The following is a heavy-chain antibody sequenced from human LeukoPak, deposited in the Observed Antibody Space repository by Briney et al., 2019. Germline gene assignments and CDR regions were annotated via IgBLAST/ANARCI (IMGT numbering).Heavy chain of an antibody. CDR3: ARERPPGYSSGWYSRGAFDI. J-gene: IGHJ3*02. CDR2: ISSSGSTI. CDR1: GFTFSSYA. Sequence: PGGSLRLSCAASGFTFSSYAMSWIRQAPGKGLEWVSYISSSGSTIYYADSVKGRFTIFRDNAKNSLYLQMNSLRAEDTAVYYCARERPPGYSSGWYSRGAFDIWGQGTMVTVSS. D-gene: IGHD6-19*01. V-gene: IGHV3-11*01.